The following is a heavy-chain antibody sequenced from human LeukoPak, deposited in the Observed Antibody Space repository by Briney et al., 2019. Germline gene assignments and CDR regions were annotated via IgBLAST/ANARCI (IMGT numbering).Heavy chain of an antibody. Sequence: PGGSLRLSCAASGFTFSSYGMHWVRQAPGKGLEWVAVIWYDGSNKYYADSVKGRFTISRDNSKNTLYLQMNSLRAEDTAVYYCARPPSNYYDSSGYYSAWGQGTLVTVSS. CDR3: ARPPSNYYDSSGYYSA. V-gene: IGHV3-33*01. J-gene: IGHJ5*02. D-gene: IGHD3-22*01. CDR2: IWYDGSNK. CDR1: GFTFSSYG.